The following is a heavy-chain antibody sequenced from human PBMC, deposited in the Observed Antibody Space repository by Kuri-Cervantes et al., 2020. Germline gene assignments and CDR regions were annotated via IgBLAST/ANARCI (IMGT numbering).Heavy chain of an antibody. D-gene: IGHD6-13*01. CDR3: AKDPLSAAAGY. CDR1: GFTFDDYA. V-gene: IGHV3-9*01. J-gene: IGHJ4*02. Sequence: GGSLRLSCAASGFTFDDYAMHWVRQAPGKGREWVSGISWNSGSIGYADSVKGRFTISRDNAKNSLYLQMNSLRAEDTALYYCAKDPLSAAAGYWGQGTLVTVSS. CDR2: ISWNSGSI.